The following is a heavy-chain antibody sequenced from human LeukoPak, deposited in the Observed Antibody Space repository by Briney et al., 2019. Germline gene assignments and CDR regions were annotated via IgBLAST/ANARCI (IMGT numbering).Heavy chain of an antibody. CDR2: IHYSGKA. CDR1: GGSISGYY. Sequence: SETLSLTCTVSGGSISGYYWTWTRQPPGKGLEWIGQIHYSGKADYNPSLRSRITISVDTSKNKMFLKLSSVTAADTAVYYCARFGIFYDMDVGGRGTTVTVSS. J-gene: IGHJ6*02. V-gene: IGHV4-59*01. CDR3: ARFGIFYDMDV. D-gene: IGHD3-16*01.